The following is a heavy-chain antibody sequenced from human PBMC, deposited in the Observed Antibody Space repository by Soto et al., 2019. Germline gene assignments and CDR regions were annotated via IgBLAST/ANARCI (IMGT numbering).Heavy chain of an antibody. CDR1: GFSINTGGVG. V-gene: IGHV2-5*01. CDR3: AKRRAISNKLFFDH. D-gene: IGHD4-4*01. Sequence: QITLRESGPTLVKPTQTLTLSCTLSGFSINTGGVGVGWIRQPPGKAPEWLALLYWNDDEWYSPSLRYILSATKDASENRVVLTMPHLDPTDTGTYYCAKRRAISNKLFFDHWGQGALVTVSS. J-gene: IGHJ4*02. CDR2: LYWNDDE.